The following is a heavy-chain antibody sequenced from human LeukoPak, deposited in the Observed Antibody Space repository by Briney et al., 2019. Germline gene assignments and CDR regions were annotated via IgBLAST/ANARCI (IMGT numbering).Heavy chain of an antibody. Sequence: SETLSLTCTVSGGSISSYYWTWIRQPPGKGLEWIGHIYNDGTTNYKTSLKSRLTISLDTSNNQFSLKLTPVTAADTAVYYCARDGAFGERYMDVWGKGTTVTVSS. CDR2: IYNDGTT. J-gene: IGHJ6*03. CDR3: ARDGAFGERYMDV. V-gene: IGHV4-59*01. D-gene: IGHD3-10*01. CDR1: GGSISSYY.